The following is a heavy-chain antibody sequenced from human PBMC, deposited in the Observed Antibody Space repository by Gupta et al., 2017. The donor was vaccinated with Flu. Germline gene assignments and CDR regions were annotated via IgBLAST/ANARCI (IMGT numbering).Heavy chain of an antibody. CDR2: IKSKAGGDTK. CDR1: GFTFSIAW. CDR3: TTDEGGTRY. V-gene: IGHV3-15*07. D-gene: IGHD1-26*01. Sequence: EVQLVESVEGLVKPGGSLRLSCAASGFTFSIAWMNWVRQAPGKGLEWVGRIKSKAGGDTKDYAAPVKGRFSISRDDSKNQLYMKMNSLKSEDTAVYYCTTDEGGTRYWGQGTLVTVSS. J-gene: IGHJ4*02.